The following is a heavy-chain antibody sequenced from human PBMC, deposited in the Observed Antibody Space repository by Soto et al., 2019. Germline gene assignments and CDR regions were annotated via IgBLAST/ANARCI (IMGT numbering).Heavy chain of an antibody. D-gene: IGHD2-21*02. J-gene: IGHJ4*02. CDR1: GFTFSSYA. V-gene: IGHV3-23*01. Sequence: EVQLLESGGGLVQPGGSLRLSCAASGFTFSSYAMSWDRQAPGKGLEWVSGISVSGDSTYYAGSVKGRFTISRDNSKSTLYLQMNSLRAEDTAVYYCAKIFRYGDPEYWGQGALVTVSS. CDR2: ISVSGDST. CDR3: AKIFRYGDPEY.